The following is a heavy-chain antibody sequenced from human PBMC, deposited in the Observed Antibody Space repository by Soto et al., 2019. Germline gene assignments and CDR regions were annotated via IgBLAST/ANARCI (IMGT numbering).Heavy chain of an antibody. V-gene: IGHV4-59*01. J-gene: IGHJ4*02. CDR3: ARFPGIVGANDY. Sequence: QVQLQESGPGLVKPSETLSLTCTVSGGSISSYYWSWIRQPPGKGLEWIGYIYYSGSTNYTPSLKSRVTISVDTSKNQFSLKLSSVTAADTAVYYCARFPGIVGANDYWGQGTLVTVSS. D-gene: IGHD1-26*01. CDR2: IYYSGST. CDR1: GGSISSYY.